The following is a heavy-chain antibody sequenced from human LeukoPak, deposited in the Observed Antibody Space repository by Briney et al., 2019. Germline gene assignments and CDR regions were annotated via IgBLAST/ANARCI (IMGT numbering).Heavy chain of an antibody. CDR1: GFTFSSYW. CDR3: AKGPSFRPGYFDY. J-gene: IGHJ4*02. Sequence: GGSLRLSCAASGFTFSSYWMSWVRQAPGKGLEWVANIKQDGSEKYYVDSVKGRFTISRDNSKNTLYLQMNSLRAEDTAVYYCAKGPSFRPGYFDYWGQGTLVTVSS. V-gene: IGHV3-7*01. CDR2: IKQDGSEK.